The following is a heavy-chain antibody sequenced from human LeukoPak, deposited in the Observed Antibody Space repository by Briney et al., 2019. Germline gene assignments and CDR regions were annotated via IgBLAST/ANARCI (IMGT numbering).Heavy chain of an antibody. D-gene: IGHD3-10*01. V-gene: IGHV3-7*03. CDR1: GFIFSSHW. Sequence: SGGSLRLSCTSSGFIFSSHWMNWVRQAPGKGPEWVANIKYDGSEQYYVDPVKGRFSISRDNTKNLLYLQMNSLRVEDTAVYYCARDYGWSFANWGQGTLVTVSS. J-gene: IGHJ4*02. CDR2: IKYDGSEQ. CDR3: ARDYGWSFAN.